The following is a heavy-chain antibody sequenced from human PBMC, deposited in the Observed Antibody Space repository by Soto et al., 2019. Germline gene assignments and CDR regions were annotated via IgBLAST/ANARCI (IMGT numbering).Heavy chain of an antibody. V-gene: IGHV3-23*01. Sequence: GGSLRLSCAASGFTFSSYAMSWVRQAPGKGLEWVSAISGSGGSTYYADSVKGRFTISRDNSKNTLYLQMNSLRAEDTAVYYCAKDQRDIVVVVAATSYYMDVWGKGTTVTVSS. D-gene: IGHD2-15*01. J-gene: IGHJ6*03. CDR2: ISGSGGST. CDR3: AKDQRDIVVVVAATSYYMDV. CDR1: GFTFSSYA.